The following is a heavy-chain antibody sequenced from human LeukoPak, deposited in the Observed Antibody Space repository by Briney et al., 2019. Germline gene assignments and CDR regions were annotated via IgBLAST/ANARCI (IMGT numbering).Heavy chain of an antibody. J-gene: IGHJ4*02. Sequence: SGGSLRLSCTASGFTFGDYAVSWVRQAPGKGLEWVGFIRSKAYGGTTEYAASVKGRFTISRDDSKSIAYLQMNSLKTEDTAVYYCTRAPVYWGQGTLVTVSS. CDR2: IRSKAYGGTT. V-gene: IGHV3-49*04. CDR3: TRAPVY. D-gene: IGHD6-19*01. CDR1: GFTFGDYA.